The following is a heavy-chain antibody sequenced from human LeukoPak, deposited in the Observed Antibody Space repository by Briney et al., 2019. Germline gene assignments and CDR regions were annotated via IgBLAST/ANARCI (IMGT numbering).Heavy chain of an antibody. D-gene: IGHD2-15*01. CDR1: GFAFGSYA. CDR2: IFGSGGSA. J-gene: IGHJ4*02. CDR3: AKTTVGYSSGRFPGWPADY. Sequence: PGGSLRLSCTASGFAFGSYAMYWVRQAPGKGLEWVSGIFGSGGSAHYADSVKGRFTISRDNSKNTVYLEMNSLGVEDTAVYCCAKTTVGYSSGRFPGWPADYWGQGTLVTVSS. V-gene: IGHV3-23*01.